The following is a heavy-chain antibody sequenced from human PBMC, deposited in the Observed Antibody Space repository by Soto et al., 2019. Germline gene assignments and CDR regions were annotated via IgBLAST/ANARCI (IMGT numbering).Heavy chain of an antibody. CDR1: GGTFSSYA. Sequence: QVQLVQSGAEVKKPGSSVKVSYKASGGTFSSYAISWVRQAPGQGLEWMGGIIPIFGTANYAQKFQGRVTITADESTSTAYMELSSLRSEDTAVYYCASLGTSHYYDSSGWDYWGQGTLVTVSS. CDR3: ASLGTSHYYDSSGWDY. D-gene: IGHD3-22*01. V-gene: IGHV1-69*12. J-gene: IGHJ4*02. CDR2: IIPIFGTA.